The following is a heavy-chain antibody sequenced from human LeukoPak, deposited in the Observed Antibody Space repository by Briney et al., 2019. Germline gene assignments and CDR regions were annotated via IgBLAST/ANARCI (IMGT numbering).Heavy chain of an antibody. CDR1: GFTFSSYL. J-gene: IGHJ4*02. D-gene: IGHD6-19*01. CDR3: AKICSGWPLCYLDY. Sequence: PGGSLRLSCAASGFTFSSYLMSWVRQAPGKGLEWVANIDQDGSQKYYVDSVKGRFTISRDNAKNSLYLQMNSLRAEDTAVYYCAKICSGWPLCYLDYWGQGTLVTVSS. CDR2: IDQDGSQK. V-gene: IGHV3-7*02.